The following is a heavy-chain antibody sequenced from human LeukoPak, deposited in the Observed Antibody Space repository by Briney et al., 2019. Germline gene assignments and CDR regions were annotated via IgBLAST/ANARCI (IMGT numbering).Heavy chain of an antibody. CDR1: GYTFTGYY. CDR2: FDPEDGET. Sequence: ASVKVSCKASGYTFTGYYMHWVRQAPGKGLEWMGGFDPEDGETIYAQKFQGRVTMTEDTSTDTAYMELSSLRSEDTAVYYCATVGRGGYYGNWFDPWGQGTLVTVSS. V-gene: IGHV1-24*01. J-gene: IGHJ5*02. CDR3: ATVGRGGYYGNWFDP. D-gene: IGHD3-22*01.